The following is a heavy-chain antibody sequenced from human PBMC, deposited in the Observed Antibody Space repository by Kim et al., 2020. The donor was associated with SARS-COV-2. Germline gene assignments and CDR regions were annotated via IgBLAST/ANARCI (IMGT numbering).Heavy chain of an antibody. CDR3: ARDRTLVEFNVPFDY. D-gene: IGHD2-15*01. Sequence: ASVKVSCKASGYTFKDYAIQWVRQAPGQSLEWMGWINPFNGNTKYSQRFQGRLTITRDTSATTAYMELRSLMSEDTAMYYCARDRTLVEFNVPFDYWGQGTLVTVSS. V-gene: IGHV1-3*01. CDR2: INPFNGNT. CDR1: GYTFKDYA. J-gene: IGHJ4*02.